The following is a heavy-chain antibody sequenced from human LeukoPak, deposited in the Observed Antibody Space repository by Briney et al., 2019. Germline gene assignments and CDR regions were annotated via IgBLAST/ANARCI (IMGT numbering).Heavy chain of an antibody. CDR1: GGSISSFTYY. D-gene: IGHD2-2*01. Sequence: SETLSLTCTVSGGSISSFTYYWGWIRQPPGKGLEWIGTIYYSGSAYYNPSLKGRVTISVDTSKNQFSLKLSSVTAADTAMYYCATHGAFPLRYCSSTSCFLDNWGQGTVVTVSS. V-gene: IGHV4-39*01. CDR3: ATHGAFPLRYCSSTSCFLDN. CDR2: IYYSGSA. J-gene: IGHJ4*02.